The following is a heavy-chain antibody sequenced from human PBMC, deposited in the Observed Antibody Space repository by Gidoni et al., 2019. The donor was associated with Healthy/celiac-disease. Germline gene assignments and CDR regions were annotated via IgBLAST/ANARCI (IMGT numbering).Heavy chain of an antibody. CDR3: ARVVGAIGAAARNWFDP. CDR2: ISSSSIFL. Sequence: EVQLVESGGGLVKPGGSLRLSCAASGFTFSSYSMNWVRQAPGKGLGVFPTISSSSIFLSYADSVKGRFTIPRENAKNSLYLQMNSLGAEDTAVYYCARVVGAIGAAARNWFDPWGQGTLVTVSS. V-gene: IGHV3-21*01. D-gene: IGHD6-13*01. CDR1: GFTFSSYS. J-gene: IGHJ5*02.